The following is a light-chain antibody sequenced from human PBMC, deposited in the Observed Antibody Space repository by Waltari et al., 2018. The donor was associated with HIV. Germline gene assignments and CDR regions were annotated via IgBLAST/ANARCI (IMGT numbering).Light chain of an antibody. CDR3: LSYDSRLSGSV. CDR2: DNN. Sequence: HSVLTQPPSVSGAPGPWVPISCTGRSSNIGANYAVHWYQHLPGTAPKLLIFDNNNRPSGVPDRFSGSKSGTSASLVITGLQADDEADYYCLSYDSRLSGSVFGPGTRVTVL. V-gene: IGLV1-40*01. CDR1: SSNIGANYA. J-gene: IGLJ1*01.